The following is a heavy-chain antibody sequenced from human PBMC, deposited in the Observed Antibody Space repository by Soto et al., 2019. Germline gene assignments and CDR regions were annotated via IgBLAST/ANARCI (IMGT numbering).Heavy chain of an antibody. V-gene: IGHV3-23*01. Sequence: EVQLLESGGGLAQPGGSLRLSCAASGFTFRNYAMSWVRQAPGKGLEWVSRISDSGASTYYADSVKGRFTISRDNSKNALYVQMNSLRAEDTAVYYCAKGGVAVPTRYFDLWGRGTLVTVSS. D-gene: IGHD5-12*01. CDR2: ISDSGAST. J-gene: IGHJ2*01. CDR1: GFTFRNYA. CDR3: AKGGVAVPTRYFDL.